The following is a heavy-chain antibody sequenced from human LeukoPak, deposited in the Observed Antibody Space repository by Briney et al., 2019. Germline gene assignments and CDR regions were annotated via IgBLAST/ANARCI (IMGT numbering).Heavy chain of an antibody. D-gene: IGHD4-17*01. Sequence: PSETLSLTCTVSGGSISSSSYYWGWIRQPPGKGLEWIGSIYYSGSTYYNPSLKSRVTISVDTSKNQFSLKLSSVTAADTAVYYCARVTHDYGDYVLRDAFDIWGQGTMVTVSS. CDR2: IYYSGST. CDR3: ARVTHDYGDYVLRDAFDI. CDR1: GGSISSSSYY. J-gene: IGHJ3*02. V-gene: IGHV4-39*07.